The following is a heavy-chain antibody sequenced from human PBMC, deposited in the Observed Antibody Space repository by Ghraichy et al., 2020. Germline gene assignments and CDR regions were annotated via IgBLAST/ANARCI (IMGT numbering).Heavy chain of an antibody. CDR2: ISGSGGST. CDR1: GFTFSSYA. J-gene: IGHJ4*02. V-gene: IGHV3-23*01. Sequence: GGSLRLSCAASGFTFSSYAMSWVRQAPGKGLEWVSAISGSGGSTYYADSVKGRFTISRDNSKNTLYLQMNSLRAEDTAVYYCAKDRGTDSSGWPPNVFDYWGQGTLVTVSS. CDR3: AKDRGTDSSGWPPNVFDY. D-gene: IGHD6-19*01.